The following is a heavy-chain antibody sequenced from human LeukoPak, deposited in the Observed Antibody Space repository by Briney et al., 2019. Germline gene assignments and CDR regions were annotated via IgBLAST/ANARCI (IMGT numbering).Heavy chain of an antibody. CDR1: GFPLSTSGVG. D-gene: IGHD6-19*01. V-gene: IGHV2-5*01. CDR3: AHSPGQWLVLPYYYYGMDV. J-gene: IGHJ6*02. CDR2: IYWNDDK. Sequence: SGPTLGNPTQTLTLTCTFSGFPLSTSGVGVGWIRQPPGKALEWLALIYWNDDKRYSPSLKSRLTITKDTSKNQVVLTMTNMDPVDTATYYCAHSPGQWLVLPYYYYGMDVWGQGTTVTVSS.